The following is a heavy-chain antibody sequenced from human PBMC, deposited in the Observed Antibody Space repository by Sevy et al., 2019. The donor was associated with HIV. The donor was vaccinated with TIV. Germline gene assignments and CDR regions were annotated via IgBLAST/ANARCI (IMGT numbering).Heavy chain of an antibody. D-gene: IGHD2-2*01. CDR2: IKKDGSEK. CDR3: ARDCSSTSCLWGMDV. J-gene: IGHJ6*02. CDR1: GFTFSSYW. Sequence: GGSLRLSCAASGFTFSSYWMSWVRQAPGKGLEWVANIKKDGSEKYYVDSVKGRFTISTDNAKNSQYLQMNSLRAEDTAVYYCARDCSSTSCLWGMDVWGQGTTVTVSS. V-gene: IGHV3-7*03.